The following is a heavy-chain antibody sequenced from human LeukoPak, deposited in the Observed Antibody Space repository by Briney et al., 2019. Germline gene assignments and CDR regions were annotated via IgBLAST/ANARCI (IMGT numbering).Heavy chain of an antibody. CDR1: GFTFSSYS. J-gene: IGHJ4*02. Sequence: GGSLRLSCAASGFTFSSYSMHWVRQAPGKGLQWVSSISTTTYTYYADSVKGRFTISRDNAKNSLYLQMNSLRAEDTGVYYCARGNYFDYWGQGTLVTVSS. CDR3: ARGNYFDY. V-gene: IGHV3-21*01. CDR2: ISTTTYT. D-gene: IGHD3-10*01.